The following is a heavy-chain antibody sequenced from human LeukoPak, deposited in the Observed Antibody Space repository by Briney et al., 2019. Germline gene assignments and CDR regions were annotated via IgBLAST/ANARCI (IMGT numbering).Heavy chain of an antibody. J-gene: IGHJ4*02. D-gene: IGHD3-16*01. V-gene: IGHV3-7*02. CDR3: ASSIGAQNY. CDR2: IKQDGSEK. CDR1: GFSFSTYW. Sequence: GGSLRLSCAASGFSFSTYWMSWVRQASGKGLEYVANIKQDGSEKYYVDSVKGRFSISRDNAKNSLYLQMNSLRAEDTAVYYCASSIGAQNYWGQGTLVTVSS.